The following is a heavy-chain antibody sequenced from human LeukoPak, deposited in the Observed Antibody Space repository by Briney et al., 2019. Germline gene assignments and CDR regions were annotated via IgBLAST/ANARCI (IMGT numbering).Heavy chain of an antibody. CDR2: MNPNSGNT. D-gene: IGHD2-2*02. V-gene: IGHV1-8*01. CDR1: GYTFTSYD. J-gene: IGHJ6*02. CDR3: ALGSTSCYIRRCYYYYGMDV. Sequence: ASVKVSCKASGYTFTSYDINWVRQATGQGLEWMGWMNPNSGNTCYAQKFQGRVTMTRNTSISTAYMELSSLRSEDTAVYYCALGSTSCYIRRCYYYYGMDVWGQGTTVTVSS.